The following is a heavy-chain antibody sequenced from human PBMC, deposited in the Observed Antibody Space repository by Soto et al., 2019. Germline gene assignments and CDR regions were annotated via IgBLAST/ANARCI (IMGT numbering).Heavy chain of an antibody. CDR2: ISFDGSNK. V-gene: IGHV3-30*18. D-gene: IGHD6-19*01. Sequence: GGSLRLSCAASEFTFRGYDMHWVRQAPGKGLEWVALISFDGSNKYYADSVKGRFTISRDNSNNTLYLQMDSLRPEDTAVYYCAKGRQISGWPKDWFDPWGQGNLVIVSS. CDR1: EFTFRGYD. CDR3: AKGRQISGWPKDWFDP. J-gene: IGHJ5*02.